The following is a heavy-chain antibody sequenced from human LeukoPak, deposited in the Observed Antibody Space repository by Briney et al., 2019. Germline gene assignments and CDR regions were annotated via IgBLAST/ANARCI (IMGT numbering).Heavy chain of an antibody. CDR1: GYTFSSHD. D-gene: IGHD6-13*01. CDR2: LSTDNDDT. J-gene: IGHJ4*02. CDR3: ARGGLAAETSGFDY. Sequence: ASVKVSCKASGYTFSSHDLNWVRQAPGHGLEWMGWLSTDNDDTGYAQKFQGRVTMTRDTSISTVYMEQRSLTSDDTAVYYCARGGLAAETSGFDYWGQGTLVTVSA. V-gene: IGHV1-8*01.